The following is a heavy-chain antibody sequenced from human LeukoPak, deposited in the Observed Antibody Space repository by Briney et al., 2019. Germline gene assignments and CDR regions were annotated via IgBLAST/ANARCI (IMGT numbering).Heavy chain of an antibody. Sequence: SGPALVKPTQTLTLTCTFSGFSLSTSGMCVSWIRQPPGMALEWLARIDWDDDKYYSTSLKTRLTISKDTSKNQVVLTMTNMDPVDTATYYCARIKAAAGTPYFDYWGQGTLVTVSS. CDR3: ARIKAAAGTPYFDY. CDR1: GFSLSTSGMC. J-gene: IGHJ4*02. D-gene: IGHD6-13*01. CDR2: IDWDDDK. V-gene: IGHV2-70*11.